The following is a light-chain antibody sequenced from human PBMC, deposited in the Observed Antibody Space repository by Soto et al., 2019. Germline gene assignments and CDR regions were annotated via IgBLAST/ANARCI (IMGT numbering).Light chain of an antibody. Sequence: QSALTQPASVSGSPGQSITISCTGTSSDVGGYNYVSWYQQHPGKAPKLVIYEVSDRPSGISDRFSGSKSGNTASLTISGLQAADEADYYCNSYTSIRTYVFGTGTRSPS. CDR2: EVS. V-gene: IGLV2-14*01. CDR1: SSDVGGYNY. J-gene: IGLJ1*01. CDR3: NSYTSIRTYV.